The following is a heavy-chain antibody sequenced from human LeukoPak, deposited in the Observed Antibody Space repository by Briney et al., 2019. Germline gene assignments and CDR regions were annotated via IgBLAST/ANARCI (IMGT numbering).Heavy chain of an antibody. Sequence: SVKVSCKASGGTFSSYTISWVRQAPGQGLEWMGGIIPIFGTANYAQKFQGRVTITTDESTSTAYMELSSLRSEDTAVYYCARDTGMTTVTLFDYWGQGTLVTVSS. CDR1: GGTFSSYT. CDR2: IIPIFGTA. CDR3: ARDTGMTTVTLFDY. D-gene: IGHD4-17*01. J-gene: IGHJ4*02. V-gene: IGHV1-69*05.